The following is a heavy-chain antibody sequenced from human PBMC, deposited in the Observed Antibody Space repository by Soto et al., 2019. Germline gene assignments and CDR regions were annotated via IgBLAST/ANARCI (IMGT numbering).Heavy chain of an antibody. V-gene: IGHV4-39*01. D-gene: IGHD3-16*01. CDR2: MYYNVGT. Sequence: SETLSLTCIVSGSSISSGGYYWGWIRQPPGKGLEWIASMYYNVGTYYNPSLKSRVTISVDTSANQFSLKLSSVTAADTAVYYCARLPPRHWVDYWGQGTLVTVS. J-gene: IGHJ4*02. CDR1: GSSISSGGYY. CDR3: ARLPPRHWVDY.